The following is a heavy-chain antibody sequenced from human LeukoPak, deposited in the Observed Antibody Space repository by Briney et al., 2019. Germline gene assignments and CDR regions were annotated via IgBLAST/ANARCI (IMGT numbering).Heavy chain of an antibody. CDR1: GFSLITSGVG. CDR2: IYWDDDK. J-gene: IGHJ4*02. CDR3: ALPRHYDFWSGYYTHYYFDY. V-gene: IGHV2-5*02. Sequence: SGPTLVKPTQTLTLTCTFSGFSLITSGVGVGWIRQPPGKALEWLAVIYWDDDKRYSPSLKSRLTITKDTSKNQVVLTMTNMDPVDTATYYCALPRHYDFWSGYYTHYYFDYWGQGTLVTVSS. D-gene: IGHD3-3*01.